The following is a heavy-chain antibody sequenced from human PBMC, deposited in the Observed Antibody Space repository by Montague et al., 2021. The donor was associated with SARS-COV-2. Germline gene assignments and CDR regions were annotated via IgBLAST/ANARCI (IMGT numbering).Heavy chain of an antibody. CDR2: ISSSGSTI. D-gene: IGHD3-9*01. J-gene: IGHJ3*02. Sequence: SLRLSCVASGFTFSSYEMNWVRQAPGKGLEWVSYISSSGSTIYYADSVKGRFTISRDNAKNSLYLQMNSLRAEDTAVYYCARDLGLRYFDWDAFDIWGQGTMVTVSS. CDR1: GFTFSSYE. V-gene: IGHV3-48*03. CDR3: ARDLGLRYFDWDAFDI.